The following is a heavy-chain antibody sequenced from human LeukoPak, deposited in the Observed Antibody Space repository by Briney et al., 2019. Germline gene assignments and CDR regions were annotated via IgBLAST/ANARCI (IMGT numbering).Heavy chain of an antibody. J-gene: IGHJ4*02. Sequence: GGSLRLSCAASGFTFSSYAMHWVRQAPGKGLEWVEVISYDGSNKYYADSVKGRFTISRDNSKNTLYLQMNSLRAEDTAVYYCARDPYYYDSSGYPSFDYWGQGTLVTVSS. CDR1: GFTFSSYA. D-gene: IGHD3-22*01. CDR3: ARDPYYYDSSGYPSFDY. V-gene: IGHV3-30-3*01. CDR2: ISYDGSNK.